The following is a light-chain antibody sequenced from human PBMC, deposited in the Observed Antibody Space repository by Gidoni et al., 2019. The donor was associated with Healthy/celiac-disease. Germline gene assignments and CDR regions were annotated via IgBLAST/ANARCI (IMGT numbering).Light chain of an antibody. Sequence: IQMTQSPSSLSASVGDRVTITCRKSKSISSYVNWYQQKPGKAPKLLIYAASSLQSGVPSRFSGRGSGTDFTLTISSLQPEYFATYYCQQSYSTPFTFGQGTRLEIK. CDR2: AAS. CDR3: QQSYSTPFT. V-gene: IGKV1-39*01. CDR1: KSISSY. J-gene: IGKJ5*01.